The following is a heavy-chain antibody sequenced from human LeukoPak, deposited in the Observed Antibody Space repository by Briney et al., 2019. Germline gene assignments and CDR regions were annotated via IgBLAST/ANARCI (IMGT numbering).Heavy chain of an antibody. CDR3: ARPIRPFPNWDPTFAY. CDR1: GFTFSSYS. Sequence: PGGSLRLSCAASGFTFSSYSMNWVRQAPGKGLEWVSYISSSSSTIYYADSVKGRFTISRDNAKNSLYLQMNSLRAEDTAVYYCARPIRPFPNWDPTFAYWGQGTLVTVSS. D-gene: IGHD7-27*01. CDR2: ISSSSSTI. V-gene: IGHV3-48*04. J-gene: IGHJ4*02.